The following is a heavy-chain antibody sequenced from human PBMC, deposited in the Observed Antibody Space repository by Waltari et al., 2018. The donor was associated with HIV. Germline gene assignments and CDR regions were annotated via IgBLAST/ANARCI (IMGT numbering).Heavy chain of an antibody. Sequence: EVQLVESGGGLVKPGGSLRLSCAASGFTFSSYSMNWVRQAPGKGLEWVSSISSSSSYIYYADSVKGRFTISRDNAKNSLYLQMNSLRAEDTAVYYCARDVGGYDEYYFDYWGQGTLVTVSS. CDR2: ISSSSSYI. CDR3: ARDVGGYDEYYFDY. D-gene: IGHD5-12*01. CDR1: GFTFSSYS. V-gene: IGHV3-21*01. J-gene: IGHJ4*02.